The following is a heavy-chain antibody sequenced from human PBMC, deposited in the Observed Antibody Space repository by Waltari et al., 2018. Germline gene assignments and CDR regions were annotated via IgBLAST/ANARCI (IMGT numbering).Heavy chain of an antibody. Sequence: QVQLVQSGAEVKKPGASVKVSCKVSGYTLTELSRHWVRQAPGKGLEWMGGFEPEDGETIYAQKFQVRVTMTEDTSTDTAYMELSSLRSEDTAVYYCATGGNWWSPFDYWGQGTLVTVSS. J-gene: IGHJ4*02. V-gene: IGHV1-24*01. CDR1: GYTLTELS. D-gene: IGHD2-8*02. CDR3: ATGGNWWSPFDY. CDR2: FEPEDGET.